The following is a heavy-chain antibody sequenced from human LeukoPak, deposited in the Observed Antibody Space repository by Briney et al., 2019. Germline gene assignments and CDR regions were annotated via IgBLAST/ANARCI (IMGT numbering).Heavy chain of an antibody. J-gene: IGHJ6*03. Sequence: ASVKVSCKVSGYTLTELSMHWVRQAPGKGLEWMGGFDPEDGETIYAQKFQGRVTMTEDTSTDAAYMELSSLRSEDTAVYYCATAPSTHYYYMDVWGKGTTVTVSS. CDR3: ATAPSTHYYYMDV. D-gene: IGHD2-2*01. CDR1: GYTLTELS. CDR2: FDPEDGET. V-gene: IGHV1-24*01.